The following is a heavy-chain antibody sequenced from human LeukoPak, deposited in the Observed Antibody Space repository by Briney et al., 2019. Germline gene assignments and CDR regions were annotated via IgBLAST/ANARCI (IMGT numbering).Heavy chain of an antibody. Sequence: ASVKVSRKASGYTFTSYYMHWVRQAPGQGLEWMGIIYPSGGSTSYAQKFQGRVTMTRDTSTSTVYMELSSLRSEDTAVYYCARDRYYYGSGSTRYYFDYWGQGTLVTVSS. CDR2: IYPSGGST. CDR3: ARDRYYYGSGSTRYYFDY. D-gene: IGHD3-10*01. J-gene: IGHJ4*02. V-gene: IGHV1-46*01. CDR1: GYTFTSYY.